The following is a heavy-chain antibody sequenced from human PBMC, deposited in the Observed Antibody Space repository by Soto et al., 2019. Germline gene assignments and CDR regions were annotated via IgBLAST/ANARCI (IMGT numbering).Heavy chain of an antibody. V-gene: IGHV3-30*03. J-gene: IGHJ3*02. D-gene: IGHD3-10*02. Sequence: GGSLRLSCAASGFTFSSYGMHWVRQAPGKGLEWAAVISYDGNNKYYAESVEGRFTISRDTSKNTLYLQMNSLRPEDTAVYYCVADYVATDTFDIWGRGTMVTVSS. CDR2: ISYDGNNK. CDR1: GFTFSSYG. CDR3: VADYVATDTFDI.